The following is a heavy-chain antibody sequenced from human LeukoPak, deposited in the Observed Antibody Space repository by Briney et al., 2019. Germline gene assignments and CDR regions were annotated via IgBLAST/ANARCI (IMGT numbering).Heavy chain of an antibody. CDR2: INPSGGST. CDR1: GYTFTSYY. Sequence: VASVKVSCRASGYTFTSYYMHWVRQAPGQGLEWMGIINPSGGSTSYAQKFQGRVTMTRDTSTSTVYMELSSLRSEDTAVYYCARISRTLIAAAGKNWFDPWGQGTLVTVSS. J-gene: IGHJ5*02. V-gene: IGHV1-46*01. D-gene: IGHD6-13*01. CDR3: ARISRTLIAAAGKNWFDP.